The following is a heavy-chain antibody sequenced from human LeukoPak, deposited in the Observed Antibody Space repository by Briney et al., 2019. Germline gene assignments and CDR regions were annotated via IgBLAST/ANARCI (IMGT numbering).Heavy chain of an antibody. D-gene: IGHD6-13*01. CDR3: VRDVQLGNFDY. Sequence: ASVKVSCKASGYTFTSDGISWVRQAPGQGLEWMGWIRTNDGATNYASKLQGRVTVTTDTSTSTAYMELRSLRSDDTALYYCVRDVQLGNFDYWGQGTVATVSS. J-gene: IGHJ4*02. CDR1: GYTFTSDG. V-gene: IGHV1-18*01. CDR2: IRTNDGAT.